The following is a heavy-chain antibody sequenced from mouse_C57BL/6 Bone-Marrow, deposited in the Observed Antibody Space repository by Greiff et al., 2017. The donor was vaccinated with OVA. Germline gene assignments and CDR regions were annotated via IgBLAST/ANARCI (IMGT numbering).Heavy chain of an antibody. CDR2: IYPGSGNT. CDR3: AIYYDYVSYAMDY. J-gene: IGHJ4*01. CDR1: GYTFTDYY. D-gene: IGHD2-4*01. Sequence: VQRVESGAELVRPGASVKLSCKASGYTFTDYYINWVKQRPGQGLEWIARIYPGSGNTYYNEKFKGKATLTAEKSSSTAYMQLSSLTSEDSAVYVCAIYYDYVSYAMDYWGQGTSVTVSS. V-gene: IGHV1-76*01.